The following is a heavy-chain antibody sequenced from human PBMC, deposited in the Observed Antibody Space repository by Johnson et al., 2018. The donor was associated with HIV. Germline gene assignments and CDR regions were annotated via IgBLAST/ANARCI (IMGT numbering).Heavy chain of an antibody. CDR1: GFTFSDYF. Sequence: VQLVESGGGLVQPGGSLRLSCAASGFTFSDYFMSWIRQAPGKGLEWVSYISSSGSTIYYADSVKGRFTISRDNAKNSLYLQMNSLRAEDTAVYYCAATYYYDSSGSRYPFDIWGQGTMVTVSS. J-gene: IGHJ3*02. V-gene: IGHV3-11*04. D-gene: IGHD3-22*01. CDR3: AATYYYDSSGSRYPFDI. CDR2: ISSSGSTI.